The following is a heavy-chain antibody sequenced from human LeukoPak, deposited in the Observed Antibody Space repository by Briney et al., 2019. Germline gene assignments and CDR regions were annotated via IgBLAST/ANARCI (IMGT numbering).Heavy chain of an antibody. CDR3: AKEHCTNGVYDFCWFDP. J-gene: IGHJ5*02. D-gene: IGHD2-8*01. V-gene: IGHV3-30*18. CDR2: ISYDGSNK. Sequence: QPGRSLRLSCAASGFTFGSYGMHWVRQAPGKGLEWVAVISYDGSNKYYADSVKGRFTISRDNSKNTLYLQMNSLRAEDTAVYYCAKEHCTNGVYDFCWFDPWGQGTLVTVSS. CDR1: GFTFGSYG.